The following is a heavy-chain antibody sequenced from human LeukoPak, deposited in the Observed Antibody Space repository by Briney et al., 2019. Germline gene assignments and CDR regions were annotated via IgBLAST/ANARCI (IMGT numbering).Heavy chain of an antibody. Sequence: GGSLRLSCAASGFTFTIYAMTWVRQAPGKGLEWVSTISSSGGSTYYADFVKGRFTISRDNSKNTLYLQMSSLRAEDTALYYCAKGGYSYGPWGQGTLVTVSS. J-gene: IGHJ4*02. CDR3: AKGGYSYGP. CDR2: ISSSGGST. D-gene: IGHD5-18*01. CDR1: GFTFTIYA. V-gene: IGHV3-23*01.